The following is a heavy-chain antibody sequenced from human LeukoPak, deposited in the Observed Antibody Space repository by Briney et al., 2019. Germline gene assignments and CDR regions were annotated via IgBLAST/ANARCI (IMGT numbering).Heavy chain of an antibody. V-gene: IGHV3-7*03. CDR2: IKQDGSEK. Sequence: GGSLRLSCAASGFTFSSYWMSWVRQAPGKGLEWVANIKQDGSEKYYVDSVKGRFTISRDNAKNSLYLQMNSLRGEDTAVYYCARDRGDYVFDYWGQGTLVTVSS. CDR1: GFTFSSYW. J-gene: IGHJ4*02. CDR3: ARDRGDYVFDY. D-gene: IGHD4-17*01.